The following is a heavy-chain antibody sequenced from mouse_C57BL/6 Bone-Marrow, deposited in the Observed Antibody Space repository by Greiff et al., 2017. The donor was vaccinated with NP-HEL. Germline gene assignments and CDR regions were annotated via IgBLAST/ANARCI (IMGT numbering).Heavy chain of an antibody. CDR3: AREDDGYYGDAWFAY. Sequence: VQLKQSVAELVRPGASVKLSCTASGFNIKNTYMHWVKQRPEQGLEWIGRIDPANGNTKYAPKFQGKATITADTSSNTDYLQLSSLTSEDTAIYYCAREDDGYYGDAWFAYWGQGTLVTVSA. CDR2: IDPANGNT. V-gene: IGHV14-3*01. D-gene: IGHD2-3*01. CDR1: GFNIKNTY. J-gene: IGHJ3*01.